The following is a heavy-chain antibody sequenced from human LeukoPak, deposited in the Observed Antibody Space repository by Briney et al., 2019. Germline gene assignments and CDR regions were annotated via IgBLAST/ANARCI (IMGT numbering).Heavy chain of an antibody. J-gene: IGHJ4*02. CDR1: GGSISSTTYY. V-gene: IGHV4-39*01. CDR3: ARGSTLRHYQY. CDR2: IYYSGST. D-gene: IGHD3-16*01. Sequence: SETLSLTCTVSGGSISSTTYYWGWIRRPPGKGLEWIGSIYYSGSTYYNPSLKSRVTVSVDTSKNQFSLNLSSVTAADTAVYYCARGSTLRHYQYWGQGTLVTVSS.